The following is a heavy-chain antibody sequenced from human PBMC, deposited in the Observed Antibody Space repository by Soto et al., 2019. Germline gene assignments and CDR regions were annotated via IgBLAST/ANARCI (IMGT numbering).Heavy chain of an antibody. D-gene: IGHD3-10*01. J-gene: IGHJ6*02. CDR1: GGSSSSGDYY. V-gene: IGHV4-30-4*01. Sequence: PSEALSVTSTVSGGSSSSGDYYWRWIRDPPGKGLEWIGYIYYSGSTYYNPSLKSRVTISVDTSKNQFSLKLSSVTAADTAVYYCARDGFYVYYYYGMDVWGQGTTVTVS. CDR2: IYYSGST. CDR3: ARDGFYVYYYYGMDV.